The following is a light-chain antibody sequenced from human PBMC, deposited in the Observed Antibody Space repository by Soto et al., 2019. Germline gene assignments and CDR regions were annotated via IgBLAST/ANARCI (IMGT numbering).Light chain of an antibody. V-gene: IGLV1-40*01. CDR2: NNN. CDR3: ASWDVSLTAWV. CDR1: SSNIGAGYD. Sequence: QLVLTQPPSVSGAPGQRVTISCTGSSSNIGAGYDVHWYQQLPGTAPKLLIYNNNERPSGVPDRFSGSKSGTSASLAISGLQSEDEADYYCASWDVSLTAWVFGGGTKLTVL. J-gene: IGLJ3*02.